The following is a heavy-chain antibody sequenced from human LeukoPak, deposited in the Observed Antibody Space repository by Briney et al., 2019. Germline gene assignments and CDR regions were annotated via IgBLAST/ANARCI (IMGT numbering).Heavy chain of an antibody. CDR1: GGSISSYY. V-gene: IGHV4-59*12. CDR3: ARDSSSWTLDY. Sequence: SETLSLTCTVSGGSISSYYWSWIRQPPGKGLEWIGYIYYSGSTNYNPSLKSRVTISVDTSKNHFSLKLSSVTAADTAVYYCARDSSSWTLDYWGQGTLVTVSS. J-gene: IGHJ4*02. D-gene: IGHD6-13*01. CDR2: IYYSGST.